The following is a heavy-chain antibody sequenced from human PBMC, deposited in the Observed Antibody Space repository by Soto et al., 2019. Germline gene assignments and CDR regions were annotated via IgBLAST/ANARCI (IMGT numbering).Heavy chain of an antibody. J-gene: IGHJ3*01. D-gene: IGHD1-26*01. CDR1: CGSFSNYF. CDR2: INYSGST. Sequence: SETLSLTCSFYCGSFSNYFLNLIRHPPGKGLEWIGEINYSGSTNYNPSLKSRVTISVDTSKNQFSLKLSSLTAADTAVYYCAREWESLRDAFDGWGQGTMVTVSS. CDR3: AREWESLRDAFDG. V-gene: IGHV4-34*01.